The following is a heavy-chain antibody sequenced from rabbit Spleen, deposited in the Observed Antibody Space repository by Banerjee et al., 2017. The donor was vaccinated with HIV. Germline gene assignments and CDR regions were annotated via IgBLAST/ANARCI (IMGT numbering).Heavy chain of an antibody. CDR3: ARGVPDGGFYFVF. Sequence: QQQLVESGGGLVKPGASLTLTCKASGFDFSSARLICWVRQAPGKGLEWIACIYVGASGTTYYASWAKGRFTIAKTSSTTVTLQMPSLTAADTAIYFCARGVPDGGFYFVFWGPGTLVTV. CDR1: GFDFSSARL. V-gene: IGHV1S45*01. J-gene: IGHJ4*01. D-gene: IGHD5-1*01. CDR2: IYVGASGTT.